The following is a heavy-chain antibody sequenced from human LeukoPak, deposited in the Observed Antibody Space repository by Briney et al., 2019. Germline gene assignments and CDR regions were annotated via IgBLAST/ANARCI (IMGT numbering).Heavy chain of an antibody. CDR1: GGTFSSYA. Sequence: SVKVSCKASGGTFSSYAISWVRQAPGQGLEWMGRIIPILGIANYAQKFQGRVTITADKSTSTAYMELSSLRSEDTAVYYCARERVSVATGDPFDYWGQGTLVTVSS. V-gene: IGHV1-69*04. CDR2: IIPILGIA. CDR3: ARERVSVATGDPFDY. D-gene: IGHD5-12*01. J-gene: IGHJ4*02.